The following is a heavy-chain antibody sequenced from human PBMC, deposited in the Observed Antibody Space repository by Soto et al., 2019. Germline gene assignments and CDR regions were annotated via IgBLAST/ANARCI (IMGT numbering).Heavy chain of an antibody. J-gene: IGHJ4*02. CDR3: AKDEWKDPSSGWDTRFDY. D-gene: IGHD6-19*01. Sequence: GGSLRLSCAASGFTISSYAMSWVRQAPGKGLEWVSAISGSGGSTYYADSVKDRFTISRDNSKNTLYLQMNSLRAEDTAVYYCAKDEWKDPSSGWDTRFDYWGQGTLVTVSS. V-gene: IGHV3-23*01. CDR2: ISGSGGST. CDR1: GFTISSYA.